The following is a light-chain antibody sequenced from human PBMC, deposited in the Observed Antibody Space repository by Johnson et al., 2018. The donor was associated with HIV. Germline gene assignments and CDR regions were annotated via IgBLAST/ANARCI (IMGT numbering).Light chain of an antibody. CDR1: SSNIGNNY. CDR2: ENN. V-gene: IGLV1-51*02. CDR3: GTWDSSLSAV. J-gene: IGLJ1*01. Sequence: VLTQPPSVSAAPGQKVTISCSGSSSNIGNNYVSWYQQLPGTAPKLLIYENNKRPSGIPDRFSGSKSGTSATLGITGLQTGDEADYYCGTWDSSLSAVFGTGTKVTV.